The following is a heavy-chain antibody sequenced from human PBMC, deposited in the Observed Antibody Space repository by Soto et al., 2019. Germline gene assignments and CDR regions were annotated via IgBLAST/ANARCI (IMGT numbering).Heavy chain of an antibody. V-gene: IGHV3-23*01. D-gene: IGHD2-21*01. CDR2: ISGSGGST. J-gene: IGHJ5*02. CDR3: AKDPSLFRVWCDP. CDR1: GFTFSSYA. Sequence: EVQLLESGGGLVQPGGSLRLSCAASGFTFSSYAMSWVRQAPGKGLEWVSAISGSGGSTYYADSVKGRFTISSDNSKNTLYLQMNSLSAADTAVYYCAKDPSLFRVWCDPWGQGTLVTVSS.